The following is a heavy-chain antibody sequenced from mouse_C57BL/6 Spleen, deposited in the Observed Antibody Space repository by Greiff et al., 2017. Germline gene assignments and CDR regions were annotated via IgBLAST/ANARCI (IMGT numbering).Heavy chain of an antibody. Sequence: VQLQQSGPGLVKPSQSLSLTCSVTGYSITNGYYWNWIRRFPGNNLEWMDFIRNNGSTNYNPSLKNRISFTRDTSTNQSFLKLNTVTTEDTATDYCALAYDSKKWMAYWGQGTLVTVSA. CDR1: GYSITNGYY. CDR3: ALAYDSKKWMAY. V-gene: IGHV3-6*01. CDR2: IRNNGST. D-gene: IGHD2-3*01. J-gene: IGHJ3*01.